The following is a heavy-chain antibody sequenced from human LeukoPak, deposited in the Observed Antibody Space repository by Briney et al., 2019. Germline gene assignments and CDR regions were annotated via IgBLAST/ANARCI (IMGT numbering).Heavy chain of an antibody. CDR2: ISSSSSYI. Sequence: PGGSLRLSCAASGFTFSTYAMSWVRQAPGKGLEWVSSISSSSSYIYYADSLKGRFTISRDNAKNSLYLQMNSLRAEDTAVYYCARVPGQYYYYGMDVWGQGTTVTVSS. V-gene: IGHV3-21*01. CDR3: ARVPGQYYYYGMDV. J-gene: IGHJ6*02. CDR1: GFTFSTYA.